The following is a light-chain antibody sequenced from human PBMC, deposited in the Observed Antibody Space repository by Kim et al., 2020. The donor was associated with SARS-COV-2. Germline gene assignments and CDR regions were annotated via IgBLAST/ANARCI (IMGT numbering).Light chain of an antibody. Sequence: SPGERAALSCRASQSVRSSYLAWYQQKPGQAPRLLIYGASSRATGIPDRFSGSGSGTDFTLTISRLEPEDFAVYYCQQYGSSPRTFGQGTKVDIK. CDR2: GAS. CDR1: QSVRSSY. J-gene: IGKJ2*01. V-gene: IGKV3-20*01. CDR3: QQYGSSPRT.